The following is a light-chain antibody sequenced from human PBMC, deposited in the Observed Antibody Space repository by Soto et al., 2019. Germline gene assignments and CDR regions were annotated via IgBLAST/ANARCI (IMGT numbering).Light chain of an antibody. J-gene: IGLJ2*01. CDR1: SSDIGGYNF. Sequence: QSALTQPPSASGSPGQSVTISCTGTSSDIGGYNFVSWYQQHPGKAPKLMIDEVYKRPSGVPDRFSGSKSGNTASLTVSGLQAEDEADYYCSSYADTNNLVFGGGTQLTVL. CDR2: EVY. V-gene: IGLV2-8*01. CDR3: SSYADTNNLV.